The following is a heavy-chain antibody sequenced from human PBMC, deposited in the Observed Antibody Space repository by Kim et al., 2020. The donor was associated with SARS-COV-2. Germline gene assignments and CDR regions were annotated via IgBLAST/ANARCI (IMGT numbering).Heavy chain of an antibody. Sequence: YCADTVQGRVTVARENSKNTLYRQMNSLGAEDTAVYFCGRNWGYRYGIGYWGQGTLVTVSS. J-gene: IGHJ4*02. CDR3: GRNWGYRYGIGY. D-gene: IGHD5-18*01. V-gene: IGHV3-66*01.